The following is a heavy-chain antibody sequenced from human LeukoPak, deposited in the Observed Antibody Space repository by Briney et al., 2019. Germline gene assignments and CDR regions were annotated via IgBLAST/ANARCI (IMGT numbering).Heavy chain of an antibody. V-gene: IGHV4-34*01. CDR3: ASTERCSTTCPLDY. J-gene: IGHJ4*02. CDR2: INHSGST. CDR1: GGSFRGYY. Sequence: WETLSLTCAVYGGSFRGYYWSWIRQPPGKGLEWIGEINHSGSTNYNPSLKSRVTISPDTSMKKFSLKLNSVTAADTAVYYCASTERCSTTCPLDYWGQGTLVTVSS. D-gene: IGHD2-2*01.